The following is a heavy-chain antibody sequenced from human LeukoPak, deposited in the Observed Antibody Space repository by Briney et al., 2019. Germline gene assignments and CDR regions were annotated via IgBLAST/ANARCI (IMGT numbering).Heavy chain of an antibody. CDR1: GHTFTGYY. CDR3: ARGRIVGATIDY. CDR2: INPNSGGT. J-gene: IGHJ4*02. V-gene: IGHV1-2*02. Sequence: ASVKVSCKASGHTFTGYYMHWVRQAPGQGLEWMGWINPNSGGTNYAQKFQGRVTMTRDTSISTTYMELSRLRSDDTAVYYCARGRIVGATIDYWGQGTLVTVSS. D-gene: IGHD1-26*01.